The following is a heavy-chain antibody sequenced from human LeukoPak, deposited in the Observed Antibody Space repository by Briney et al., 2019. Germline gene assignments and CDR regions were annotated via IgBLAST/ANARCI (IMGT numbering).Heavy chain of an antibody. J-gene: IGHJ4*02. CDR2: IYYSGST. CDR3: ARFVAAAGEIDY. V-gene: IGHV4-39*07. Sequence: SETLSLTCTISGGSISSSSYYWGWIRQPPGKGLEWIGRIYYSGSTYYNPSLKSRVTISVDTSKNQFSLKLSSVTAADTAVYYCARFVAAAGEIDYWGQGTLVTVSS. D-gene: IGHD6-13*01. CDR1: GGSISSSSYY.